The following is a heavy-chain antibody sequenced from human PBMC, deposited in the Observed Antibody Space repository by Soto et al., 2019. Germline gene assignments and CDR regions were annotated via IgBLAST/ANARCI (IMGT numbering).Heavy chain of an antibody. CDR1: GYTFTSYG. V-gene: IGHV1-18*01. CDR2: ISAYNSKT. D-gene: IGHD1-7*01. Sequence: GASVKVSCKASGYTFTSYGISWVRQAPGQGLERMGWISAYNSKTNYAQKLQGRVTMTTDTSTSTAYMELRSLRSDDTAVYYCARTYEKLELRGGHYYYYMDVWGKGTTVTVSS. J-gene: IGHJ6*03. CDR3: ARTYEKLELRGGHYYYYMDV.